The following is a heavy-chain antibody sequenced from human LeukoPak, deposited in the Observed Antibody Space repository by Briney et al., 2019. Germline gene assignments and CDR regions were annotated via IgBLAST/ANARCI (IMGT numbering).Heavy chain of an antibody. CDR1: GGSISSGDYY. D-gene: IGHD7-27*01. CDR2: IYHSGST. V-gene: IGHV4-30-4*08. J-gene: IGHJ4*02. Sequence: SETLSLTCTVSGGSISSGDYYWSWIRQPPGKGLEWIGYIYHSGSTYYNPSLKSRVTISVDTSKNQFSLKLSSVTAADTAVYYCARAGPNWDFDYWGQGTLVTVSS. CDR3: ARAGPNWDFDY.